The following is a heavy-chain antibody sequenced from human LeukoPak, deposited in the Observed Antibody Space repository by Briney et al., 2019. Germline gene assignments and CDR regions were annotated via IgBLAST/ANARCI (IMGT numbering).Heavy chain of an antibody. CDR2: ISYDGSNK. V-gene: IGHV3-30*18. J-gene: IGHJ5*02. D-gene: IGHD3-10*01. CDR1: GFTFSSYG. CDR3: AKSGLWFGELSVNWFDP. Sequence: RSLRLSCAASGFTFSSYGMHWVRQAPGKGLEWVAVISYDGSNKYYADSVKGRFTISRDNSKNTLYLQMNSLRAEDTAVYYCAKSGLWFGELSVNWFDPWGQGTLVTVSS.